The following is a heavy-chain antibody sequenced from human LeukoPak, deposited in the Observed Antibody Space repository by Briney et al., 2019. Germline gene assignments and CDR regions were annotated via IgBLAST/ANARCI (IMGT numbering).Heavy chain of an antibody. V-gene: IGHV1-2*02. CDR3: ARPYSSGWYLFDY. D-gene: IGHD6-19*01. J-gene: IGHJ4*02. CDR1: GYTFTGYY. CDR2: INPNSGGT. Sequence: ASVKVSCKASGYTFTGYYMHWVRQAPGQRLEWMGWINPNSGGTNYAQKFQGRVTMTRDTSISTAYMELSRLRSDDTAVYYCARPYSSGWYLFDYWGQGTLVTVSS.